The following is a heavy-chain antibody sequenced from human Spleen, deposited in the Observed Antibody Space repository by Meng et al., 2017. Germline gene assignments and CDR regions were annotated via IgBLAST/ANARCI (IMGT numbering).Heavy chain of an antibody. D-gene: IGHD6-13*01. CDR1: GDSISSGCW. J-gene: IGHJ4*02. V-gene: IGHV4-4*03. CDR2: VYHSGNT. CDR3: ARGSMTGAGDFEY. Sequence: SGPELGKPPGTLALTCAFSGDSISSGCWCNWVRQSPGKGLEWIGEVYHSGNTNSNQSLKSRVTMSVDKSKNQFSLQLTSVTAADTGFYYCARGSMTGAGDFEYWGQGILVTVSS.